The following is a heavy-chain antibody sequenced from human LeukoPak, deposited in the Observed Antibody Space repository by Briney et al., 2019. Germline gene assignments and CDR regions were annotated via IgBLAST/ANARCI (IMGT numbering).Heavy chain of an antibody. CDR2: INHSGST. CDR1: GGSFSGYY. Sequence: SETLSLTCAVYGGSFSGYYWSWIRQPPGKGLEWIGEINHSGSTNYNPSPKSRVTISVDTSKNQFSLKLSSVTAADTAVYYCAREGIPSSGWSPHYYYYMDVWGKGTTVTVSS. V-gene: IGHV4-34*01. D-gene: IGHD6-19*01. J-gene: IGHJ6*03. CDR3: AREGIPSSGWSPHYYYYMDV.